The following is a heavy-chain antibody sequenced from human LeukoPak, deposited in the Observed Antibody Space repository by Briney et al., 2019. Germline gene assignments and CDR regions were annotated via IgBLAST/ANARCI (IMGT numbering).Heavy chain of an antibody. CDR1: GGSISSSSYY. Sequence: SETLSLTCTVSGGSISSSSYYWGWICQPPGKGLEWIGSIYYSGSTYYNPSLKSRVTISVDTSKNQFSLKLSSVTASDTAVYYCARRQHYYGSGTDYYYMDVWGKGTTVTISS. V-gene: IGHV4-39*07. CDR3: ARRQHYYGSGTDYYYMDV. D-gene: IGHD3-10*01. CDR2: IYYSGST. J-gene: IGHJ6*03.